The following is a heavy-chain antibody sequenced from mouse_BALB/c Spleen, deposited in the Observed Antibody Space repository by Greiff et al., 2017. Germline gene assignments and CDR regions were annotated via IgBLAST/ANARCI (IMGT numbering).Heavy chain of an antibody. J-gene: IGHJ4*01. Sequence: QVQLKESGAELARPGASVKMSCKASGYTFTSYTMHWVKQRPGQGLEWIGYINPSSGYTNYNQKFKDKATLTADKSSSTAYMQLSSLTSEDSAVYYSARRTTVVADYSMDYWGQGTSVTVSS. CDR2: INPSSGYT. V-gene: IGHV1-4*01. D-gene: IGHD1-1*01. CDR3: ARRTTVVADYSMDY. CDR1: GYTFTSYT.